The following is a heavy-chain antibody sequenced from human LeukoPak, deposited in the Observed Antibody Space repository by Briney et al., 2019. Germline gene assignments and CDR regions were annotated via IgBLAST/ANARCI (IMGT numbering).Heavy chain of an antibody. CDR2: ISSDGSRP. D-gene: IGHD1-26*01. CDR3: VREGQGSTPLDY. V-gene: IGHV3-74*01. Sequence: TGGSLRLSCAASGFTFGSHWMHWVRQAPGKGLVWVSGISSDGSRPRYADSVNGRFTISRDNAKNTLYLQMNSLRAEDTAVYFCVREGQGSTPLDYWGQGTLVTVSS. CDR1: GFTFGSHW. J-gene: IGHJ4*02.